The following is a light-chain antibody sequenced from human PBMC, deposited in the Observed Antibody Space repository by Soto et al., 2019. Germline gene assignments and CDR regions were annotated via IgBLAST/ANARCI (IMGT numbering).Light chain of an antibody. CDR1: QSINTW. Sequence: IRMTQSPSSFSASVGDTITITCRASQSINTWLAWYQQRPGKAPKLLIYKASSLEGGVPSRFSGSGSGTEFSLTISSLQPDDFGTYYCQQYDTSPLTFGGGTKVDIK. CDR2: KAS. J-gene: IGKJ4*01. V-gene: IGKV1-5*03. CDR3: QQYDTSPLT.